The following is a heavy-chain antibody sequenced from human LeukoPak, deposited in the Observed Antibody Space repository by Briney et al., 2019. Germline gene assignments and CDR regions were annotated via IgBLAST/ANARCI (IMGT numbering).Heavy chain of an antibody. V-gene: IGHV3-23*01. J-gene: IGHJ5*02. CDR1: GFSFSSYA. CDR2: ISGSGGST. Sequence: GGSLRLSCAASGFSFSSYAMSWVRQAPGEGMEWVSAISGSGGSTYYADSVKGRFTISRDNSKNTLYLQMNSLRAEDTAVYYCAKSPRPTTGWFDPWGQGTLVTVSS. D-gene: IGHD1-26*01. CDR3: AKSPRPTTGWFDP.